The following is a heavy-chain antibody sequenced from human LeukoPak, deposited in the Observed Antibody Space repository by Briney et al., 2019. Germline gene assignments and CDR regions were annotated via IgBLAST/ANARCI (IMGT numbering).Heavy chain of an antibody. CDR3: ARDYGYRSGWYLGGSFNY. CDR1: GYTFTTYG. D-gene: IGHD6-19*01. V-gene: IGHV1-18*01. CDR2: ISAYNGNT. Sequence: GASVKVSSKASGYTFTTYGISWVRQAPGQGLEWMGWISAYNGNTNYAQKLQARVTMTTDTSTSTAYMGLRSLRSDYTAVYYCARDYGYRSGWYLGGSFNYWGQGTLVTVSS. J-gene: IGHJ4*02.